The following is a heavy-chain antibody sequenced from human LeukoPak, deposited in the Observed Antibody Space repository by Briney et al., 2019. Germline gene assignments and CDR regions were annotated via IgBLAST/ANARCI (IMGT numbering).Heavy chain of an antibody. CDR2: INTHSGGT. J-gene: IGHJ4*02. Sequence: ASVKLSCKASGFTFTGYYIHWVRQAPGQGLEWMGYINTHSGGTNSPQKFQGRVTMTTDTSISAAYMELSSLISDDTAMYYCVRGGNDLPSKNFDYWGQGALVTVSS. D-gene: IGHD4-23*01. V-gene: IGHV1-2*02. CDR1: GFTFTGYY. CDR3: VRGGNDLPSKNFDY.